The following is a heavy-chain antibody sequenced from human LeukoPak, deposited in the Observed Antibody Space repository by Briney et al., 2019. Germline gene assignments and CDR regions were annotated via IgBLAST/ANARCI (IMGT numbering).Heavy chain of an antibody. CDR1: GFTFSSYS. D-gene: IGHD6-13*01. J-gene: IGHJ6*02. V-gene: IGHV3-21*01. CDR3: ARFSSSYLYGMDV. CDR2: ISSSSSYI. Sequence: GGSLRLSCAASGFTFSSYSMNWVRQAPGKGLEWVSSISSSSSYIYYADSVKGQFTISRDNAKNSLYLQMNSLRAEDTAVYYCARFSSSYLYGMDVWGQGTTVTVSS.